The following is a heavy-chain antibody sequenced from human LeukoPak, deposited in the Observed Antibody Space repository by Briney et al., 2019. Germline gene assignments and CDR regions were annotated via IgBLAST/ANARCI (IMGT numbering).Heavy chain of an antibody. J-gene: IGHJ4*02. V-gene: IGHV3-23*01. Sequence: PGGSLRLSCAASGFTFSSYGMSWVRQAPGKGLEWVSDISGSGGSTYYADSVKGRFTISRDNSKNTLYLQMDTLGAGDTAVYYCAKVRETSGFYRYFDYWGQGTLVSVSS. CDR3: AKVRETSGFYRYFDY. CDR1: GFTFSSYG. CDR2: ISGSGGST. D-gene: IGHD3-22*01.